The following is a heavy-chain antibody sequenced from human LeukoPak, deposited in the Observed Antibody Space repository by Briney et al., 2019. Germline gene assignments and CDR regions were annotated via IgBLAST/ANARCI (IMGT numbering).Heavy chain of an antibody. J-gene: IGHJ4*02. D-gene: IGHD2-15*01. CDR3: ARHPFATPFDY. Sequence: SETPSLTCTVSGGSIRDNYWSWIRQPPGKGLEWIGYAYSSGHTNYNSSLKSRVTMSLDTSKSQFSLRLSSVTAADTALYFCARHPFATPFDYWGPGTLVTVSS. CDR2: AYSSGHT. CDR1: GGSIRDNY. V-gene: IGHV4-59*08.